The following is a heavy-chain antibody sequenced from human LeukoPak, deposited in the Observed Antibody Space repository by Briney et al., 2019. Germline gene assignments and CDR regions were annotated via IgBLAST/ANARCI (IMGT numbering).Heavy chain of an antibody. J-gene: IGHJ5*02. CDR3: ARSRGETTVTTSGPQT. CDR2: IIPIFGTA. Sequence: EASVTVSCKASGGTYISYAISRVRQAAGQGLEWMGGIIPIFGTANYAQKFQGRVTITADESTSTAYMELSSLRSEDTAVYYCARSRGETTVTTSGPQTWGQGTLVTVFS. D-gene: IGHD4-17*01. CDR1: GGTYISYA. V-gene: IGHV1-69*13.